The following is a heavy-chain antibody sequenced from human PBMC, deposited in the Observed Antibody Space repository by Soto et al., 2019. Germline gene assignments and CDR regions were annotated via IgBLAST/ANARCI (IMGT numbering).Heavy chain of an antibody. D-gene: IGHD2-21*01. CDR1: GSSIITSYY. Sequence: SETLSLTCSVSGSSIITSYYWGWIRQSPGKGLEWIGSAYYSGSTYYNPSLKSRVTIFVDTSKSQFSLMLDSVTAADTAVYYCARHDWARFYGMDVWGQGTTVTVSS. CDR3: ARHDWARFYGMDV. J-gene: IGHJ6*02. CDR2: AYYSGST. V-gene: IGHV4-39*01.